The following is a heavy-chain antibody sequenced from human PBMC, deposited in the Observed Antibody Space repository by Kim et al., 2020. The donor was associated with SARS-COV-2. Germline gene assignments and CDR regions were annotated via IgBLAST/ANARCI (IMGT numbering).Heavy chain of an antibody. CDR1: GGTFSSYA. D-gene: IGHD4-17*01. CDR2: IIPIFGTA. CDR3: ARDRNPYGDYFPNAFDI. J-gene: IGHJ3*02. Sequence: SVKVSCKASGGTFSSYAISWVRQAPGQGLEWMGGIIPIFGTANYAQKFQGRVTITADESTSTAYMELSSLRSEDTAVYYCARDRNPYGDYFPNAFDIWGQGTMVTVSS. V-gene: IGHV1-69*13.